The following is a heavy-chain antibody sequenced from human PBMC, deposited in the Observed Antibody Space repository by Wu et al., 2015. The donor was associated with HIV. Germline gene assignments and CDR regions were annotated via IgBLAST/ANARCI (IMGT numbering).Heavy chain of an antibody. Sequence: QVQLVQSGAEVKKPGASVKVSCKASGYTFTSYGISWVRQAPGQGLEWMGWISAYNGNTNYAQKLQGRVTMTTDTSTSTAYMELRSLRSDDTAVYYCARDPAYYDFWSGYYPHYYYYYMDVWGKGTTVTVSS. J-gene: IGHJ6*03. CDR1: GYTFTSYG. V-gene: IGHV1-18*01. CDR3: ARDPAYYDFWSGYYPHYYYYYMDV. D-gene: IGHD3-3*01. CDR2: ISAYNGNT.